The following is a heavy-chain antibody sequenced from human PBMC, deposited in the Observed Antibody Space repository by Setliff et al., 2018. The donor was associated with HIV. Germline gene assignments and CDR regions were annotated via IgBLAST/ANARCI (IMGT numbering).Heavy chain of an antibody. J-gene: IGHJ4*02. Sequence: SETLSLTCTVSGGSISGFYWNWIRQSAGKGLQWIGRIYDSGSTKYNPSLKSRVTISVDTSKNQFFLNLTSVTAADTAVYYCARGVPLLPPRNWGQGALVTVSS. CDR3: ARGVPLLPPRN. CDR2: IYDSGST. V-gene: IGHV4-4*07. CDR1: GGSISGFY. D-gene: IGHD1-26*01.